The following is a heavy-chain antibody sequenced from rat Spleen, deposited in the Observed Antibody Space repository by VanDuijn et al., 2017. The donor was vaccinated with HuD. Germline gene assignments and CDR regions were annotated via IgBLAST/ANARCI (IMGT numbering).Heavy chain of an antibody. CDR1: GFTFSDYY. CDR2: ITNASGGT. Sequence: EVQLVESGGGLVQPGRSLKLSCAASGFTFSDYYMAWVRQAPTKGLEWVASITNASGGTHYADSVKGRFTISRDIAKTTPYLHMNSLRSEDTATYYCTRGTTGIPFNYWGQGVMVTVSS. V-gene: IGHV5-20*01. J-gene: IGHJ2*01. D-gene: IGHD1-9*01. CDR3: TRGTTGIPFNY.